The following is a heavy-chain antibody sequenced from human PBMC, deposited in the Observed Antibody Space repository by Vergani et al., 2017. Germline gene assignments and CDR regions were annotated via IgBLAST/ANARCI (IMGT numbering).Heavy chain of an antibody. D-gene: IGHD3-10*01. Sequence: QVQLVESGGGVVQPGGSLRLSCAASGFTFSSYGMHWVRQAPGKGLEWLAFIRYDGSNKYYADSVKGRFTISRDNSKNTLYLQMNSLRAEDTAVYYCAKDQDASNYYYGSGSFDYWGQGTLVTVSS. CDR3: AKDQDASNYYYGSGSFDY. CDR1: GFTFSSYG. J-gene: IGHJ4*02. CDR2: IRYDGSNK. V-gene: IGHV3-30*02.